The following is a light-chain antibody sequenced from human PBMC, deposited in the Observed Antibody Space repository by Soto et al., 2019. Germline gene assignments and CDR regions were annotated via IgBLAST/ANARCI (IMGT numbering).Light chain of an antibody. J-gene: IGLJ2*01. Sequence: QSALTQPASVSGSPGQSITISCTGTNSDIGGYNYVSWYQQHPGKASKLMIYDVSNRPSGVSYRFSGSKSGNTASLTISGLQAEDEADYYCSSYTSRSTLGVFGGGTKLTVL. CDR1: NSDIGGYNY. CDR2: DVS. CDR3: SSYTSRSTLGV. V-gene: IGLV2-14*03.